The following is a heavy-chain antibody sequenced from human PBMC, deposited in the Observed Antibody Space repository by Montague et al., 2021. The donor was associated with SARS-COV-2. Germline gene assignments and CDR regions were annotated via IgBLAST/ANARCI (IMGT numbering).Heavy chain of an antibody. J-gene: IGHJ6*01. CDR2: TNHCGTT. CDR3: ARLRDGVVPSPILGVGPYYSYDAMDV. D-gene: IGHD3-10*01. V-gene: IGHV4-34*04. Sequence: SETLSLTCAAHGTSFSGYYWNWIRQPPGKGLARLGETNHCGTTKHSPSLKSRPTISADTSNIQSSLTPTSVAAADTAVYYCARLRDGVVPSPILGVGPYYSYDAMDVWGRGTMVTVS. CDR1: GTSFSGYY.